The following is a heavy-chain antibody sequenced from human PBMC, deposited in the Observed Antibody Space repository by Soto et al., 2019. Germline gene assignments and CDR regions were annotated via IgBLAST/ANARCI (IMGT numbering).Heavy chain of an antibody. J-gene: IGHJ4*02. CDR3: ATGLVVDYEIDY. Sequence: QVQLVQSGAEVKKPGSSVKVSCKASGGTFSSYTISWVRQAPGQGLEWMGRIIPILGIANYAQKFQGRVTITAAKSTSTAYMELSSLRSADTAVYYCATGLVVDYEIDYWCQGTLVTVSS. CDR2: IIPILGIA. V-gene: IGHV1-69*02. D-gene: IGHD2-15*01. CDR1: GGTFSSYT.